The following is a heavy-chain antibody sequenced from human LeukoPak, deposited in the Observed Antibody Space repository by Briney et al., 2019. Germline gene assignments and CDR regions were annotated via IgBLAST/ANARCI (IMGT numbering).Heavy chain of an antibody. CDR1: GFTFSNYW. Sequence: GGSLRLSCEASGFTFSNYWMSWVRQAPGKGLEWVANIKQDGSEKNYVDSVKGRFTISRDNSMNTLYLQMTSLRVEDTAVYYCANWIEGSHEKFDYWGQRTLVTVSS. J-gene: IGHJ4*02. CDR2: IKQDGSEK. CDR3: ANWIEGSHEKFDY. V-gene: IGHV3-7*03. D-gene: IGHD1-1*01.